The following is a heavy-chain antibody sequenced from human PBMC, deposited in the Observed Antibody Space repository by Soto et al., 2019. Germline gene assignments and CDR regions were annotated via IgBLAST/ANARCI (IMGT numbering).Heavy chain of an antibody. CDR2: INPSGGST. CDR3: ARGRMVRGVKNYGMDV. V-gene: IGHV1-46*01. J-gene: IGHJ6*02. D-gene: IGHD3-10*01. CDR1: GYTFTSYY. Sequence: ASVKVSCKASGYTFTSYYMHWVRQAPGQGLEWMGIINPSGGSTSYAQKFQGRVTMTRDTSTSAVYMELSSLRSEDTAVYYCARGRMVRGVKNYGMDVWGQGTTVTVS.